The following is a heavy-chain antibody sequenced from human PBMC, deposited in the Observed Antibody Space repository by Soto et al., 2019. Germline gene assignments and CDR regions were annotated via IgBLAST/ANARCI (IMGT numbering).Heavy chain of an antibody. CDR1: GGSVNGYY. D-gene: IGHD3-3*01. CDR2: IHHTGGT. Sequence: SETLSLTCAVYGGSVNGYYWNWIRQPPGKGLEWIGEIHHTGGTHYNPSLKSRVTMSVDTSKNQFPLRLSSVTAAETAIYYCATRITVFGLLIPPFDPRGQGTQVTVSS. V-gene: IGHV4-34*01. CDR3: ATRITVFGLLIPPFDP. J-gene: IGHJ5*02.